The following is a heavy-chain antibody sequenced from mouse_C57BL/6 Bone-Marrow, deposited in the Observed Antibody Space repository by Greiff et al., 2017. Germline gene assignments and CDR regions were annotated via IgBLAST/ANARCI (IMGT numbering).Heavy chain of an antibody. D-gene: IGHD2-3*01. Sequence: VQLQQSGAELERPGASVTLSCKASGYTFTDYEMHWVKQTPVHGLEWIGAIDPETGGTAYNQKFKGKAILTADKSSSTAYMELRSLTSEDSAVYYCTTSWWGWLLYFDYWGQGTTLTVSS. CDR3: TTSWWGWLLYFDY. J-gene: IGHJ2*01. V-gene: IGHV1-15*01. CDR1: GYTFTDYE. CDR2: IDPETGGT.